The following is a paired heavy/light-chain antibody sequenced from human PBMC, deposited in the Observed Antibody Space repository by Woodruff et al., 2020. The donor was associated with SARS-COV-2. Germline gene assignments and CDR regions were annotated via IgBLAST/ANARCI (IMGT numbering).Light chain of an antibody. Sequence: SYELTQPSSVSVSPGQTARITCSGDVLAKKYARWFQQKPGQAPVLVIYKDSERPSGIPERFSGSSSGTTVTLTISGAQVEDEADYYCYSAADNNPWVFGGGTKLTVL. CDR2: KDS. J-gene: IGLJ3*02. CDR3: YSAADNNPWV. V-gene: IGLV3-27*01. CDR1: VLAKKY.
Heavy chain of an antibody. CDR1: GYTFTGYY. D-gene: IGHD2-15*01. Sequence: QVQLVQSGAEVKKPGASVKVSCKASGYTFTGYYMHWVRQAPGQGLEWMGRINPNSGGTNYAQKFQGRVTMTRDTSISTAYMELSRLRSDDTAVYYCASLWDCSGGSCYSFVNLDIWGQGTMVTVSS. CDR3: ASLWDCSGGSCYSFVNLDI. V-gene: IGHV1-2*06. CDR2: INPNSGGT. J-gene: IGHJ3*02.